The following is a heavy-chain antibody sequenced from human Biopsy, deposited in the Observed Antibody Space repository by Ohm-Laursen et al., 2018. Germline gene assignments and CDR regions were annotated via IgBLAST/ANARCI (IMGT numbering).Heavy chain of an antibody. J-gene: IGHJ6*01. CDR1: GGTFSNYA. V-gene: IGHV1-69*06. D-gene: IGHD2-2*01. Sequence: GASVKVSCKASGGTFSNYAISWVRQAPGQGLEWLGGIIPVSDTANYAQKLQGRVTITADKPTSTAYMELSSLRSEDTALYYCASSSYCGRTTCYQNYGMDVWGQGTTVTVSS. CDR3: ASSSYCGRTTCYQNYGMDV. CDR2: IIPVSDTA.